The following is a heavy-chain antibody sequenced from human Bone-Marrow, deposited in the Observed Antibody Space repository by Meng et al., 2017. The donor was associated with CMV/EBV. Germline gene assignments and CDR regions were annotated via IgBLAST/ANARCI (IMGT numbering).Heavy chain of an antibody. CDR3: ASEYCDSTKCYDY. CDR1: GFTFSSYW. D-gene: IGHD2/OR15-2a*01. Sequence: GESLKISCAASGFTFSSYWMHWVRQAPGKGLVWLARINSDGSSTTYADSVKGRFTISRDNAKNTLYLQMHSLRAEDTAVYYCASEYCDSTKCYDYWGQRTLVTVSS. CDR2: INSDGSST. V-gene: IGHV3-74*01. J-gene: IGHJ4*02.